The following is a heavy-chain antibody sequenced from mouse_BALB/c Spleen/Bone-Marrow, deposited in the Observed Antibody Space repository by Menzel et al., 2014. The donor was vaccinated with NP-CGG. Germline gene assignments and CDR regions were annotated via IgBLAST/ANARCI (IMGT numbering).Heavy chain of an antibody. D-gene: IGHD2-4*01. Sequence: EVKLMESGRDLVKPGGSLKLSCAASGFTFSSYGMSWVRQTPDKRLEWVATISSGGSYTYYPDSVKGRFTISRDNAKNTLYLQMSSLKSEDTAMYYCARQDYGWFAYWGQGTLVTVSA. CDR2: ISSGGSYT. V-gene: IGHV5-6*01. CDR3: ARQDYGWFAY. J-gene: IGHJ3*01. CDR1: GFTFSSYG.